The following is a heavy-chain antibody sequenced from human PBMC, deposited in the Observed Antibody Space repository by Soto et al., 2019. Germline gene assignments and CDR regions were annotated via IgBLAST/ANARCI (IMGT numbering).Heavy chain of an antibody. Sequence: GGSLRLSCAASGFTFSSYSMNWVRQAPGKGLEWVSYISSSSSTIYYADSVKGRFTISRDNAKNSLYLQMNSLRAEDTAVYYCARAPPMYDFWSGYYDYWGQGTLVTVSS. CDR3: ARAPPMYDFWSGYYDY. D-gene: IGHD3-3*01. CDR2: ISSSSSTI. CDR1: GFTFSSYS. V-gene: IGHV3-48*04. J-gene: IGHJ4*02.